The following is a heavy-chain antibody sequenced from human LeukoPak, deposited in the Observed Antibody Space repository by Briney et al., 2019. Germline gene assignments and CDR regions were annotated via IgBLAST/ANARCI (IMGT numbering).Heavy chain of an antibody. CDR3: ARERYCSGGNCFVTYYYGMDV. V-gene: IGHV4-59*01. D-gene: IGHD2-15*01. CDR2: IYYSGST. Sequence: SETLSLTCTVSGGSISSYYWSWIRQPPGKGLEWIGNIYYSGSTNYNPSLKSRVTISVDTSKNQFSLKLSSVTAADTAVYYCARERYCSGGNCFVTYYYGMDVWGQGTTVTVSS. J-gene: IGHJ6*02. CDR1: GGSISSYY.